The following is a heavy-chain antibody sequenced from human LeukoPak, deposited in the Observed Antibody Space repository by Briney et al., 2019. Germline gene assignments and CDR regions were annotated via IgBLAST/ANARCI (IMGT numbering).Heavy chain of an antibody. CDR2: INAGNGNT. CDR3: ASLRERSYYARGFDY. Sequence: GASVKVSCKASGYTFTSYAMHWVRQAPGQRLEWMGWINAGNGNTKYSQEFQGRVTITMDTSASTAYMELSSLRSEDTAVYYCASLRERSYYARGFDYWGQGTLVTVSS. D-gene: IGHD1-26*01. V-gene: IGHV1-3*03. CDR1: GYTFTSYA. J-gene: IGHJ4*02.